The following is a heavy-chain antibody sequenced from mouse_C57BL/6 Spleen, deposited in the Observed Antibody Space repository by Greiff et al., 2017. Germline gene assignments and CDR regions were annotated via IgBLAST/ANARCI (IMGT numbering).Heavy chain of an antibody. CDR2: INPGSGGT. Sequence: QVQLQQSGAELVRPGTSVKVSCKASGYAFTNYLIEWVKQRPGQGLEWIGVINPGSGGTNYNEKFKGKATLTADKSSSTAYMQLSSLTSEDSAVYFCARTHVSFYWYFDVWGTGTTVTVSS. J-gene: IGHJ1*03. CDR3: ARTHVSFYWYFDV. V-gene: IGHV1-54*01. CDR1: GYAFTNYL. D-gene: IGHD2-12*01.